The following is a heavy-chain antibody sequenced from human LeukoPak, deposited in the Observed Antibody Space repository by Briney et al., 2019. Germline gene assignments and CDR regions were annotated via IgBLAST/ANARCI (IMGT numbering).Heavy chain of an antibody. Sequence: SETLSLTCTVSGGSISSSSYYWGWIRQPPGKGLEWIGSIYYSGSTYYNPSLKSRVTISVDTSKNQFSLKLSSVTAADTAVYYCARHGPRYFDLRGRGTLVTVSS. J-gene: IGHJ2*01. V-gene: IGHV4-39*01. CDR3: ARHGPRYFDL. CDR1: GGSISSSSYY. CDR2: IYYSGST.